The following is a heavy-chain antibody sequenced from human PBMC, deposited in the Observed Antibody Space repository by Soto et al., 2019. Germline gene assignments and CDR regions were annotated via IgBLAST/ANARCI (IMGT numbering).Heavy chain of an antibody. D-gene: IGHD2-8*01. CDR2: INPKGGGT. CDR1: GYRFTDYH. J-gene: IGHJ6*02. CDR3: ARGDSTDCSNGVCSFFYNHDMDV. Sequence: ASVKVSCKASGYRFTDYHIHWVRQAPEQGLEWLGRINPKGGGTSTAQEFKGWVTMTTDTAISTASMELTRLTSDDTAIYYPARGDSTDCSNGVCSFFYNHDMDVWGQGTMVTVSS. V-gene: IGHV1-2*04.